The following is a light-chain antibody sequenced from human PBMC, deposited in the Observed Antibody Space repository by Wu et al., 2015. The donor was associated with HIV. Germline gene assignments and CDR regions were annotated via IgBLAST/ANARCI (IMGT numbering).Light chain of an antibody. CDR3: QQTYNSPAFT. J-gene: IGKJ4*01. V-gene: IGKV1-39*01. Sequence: DIQMTQSPSSLSASVGDKVTITCRTSQNIRDYLNWYQAKPGRAPNLLIYAASRLQSGVPSRFSGSGSGTDFTLTITGLQPEDFATYFCQQTYNSPAFTFGGGPKLRSN. CDR2: AAS. CDR1: QNIRDY.